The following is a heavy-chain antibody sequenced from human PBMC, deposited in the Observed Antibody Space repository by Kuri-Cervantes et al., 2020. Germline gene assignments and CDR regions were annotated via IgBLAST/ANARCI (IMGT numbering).Heavy chain of an antibody. CDR1: GFTFSSYG. Sequence: GESLKISCAASGFTFSSYGMHWVRQAPGKGLEWVAVIWYDGSNKYYADSVKGRFTISRDNSKNTLYLQMNSLRAEDTAVYYCARDQVAGYSSGWSLDYWGQGTLVTVSS. D-gene: IGHD6-19*01. V-gene: IGHV3-33*01. CDR3: ARDQVAGYSSGWSLDY. J-gene: IGHJ4*02. CDR2: IWYDGSNK.